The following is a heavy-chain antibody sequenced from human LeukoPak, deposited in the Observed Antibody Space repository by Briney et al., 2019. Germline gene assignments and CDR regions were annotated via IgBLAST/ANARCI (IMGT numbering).Heavy chain of an antibody. D-gene: IGHD1-26*01. CDR1: GDSVSSNSAT. V-gene: IGHV6-1*01. CDR2: TYYRSNWYN. CDR3: ARAAGGRSPLDY. Sequence: SQTLSLTCAVSGDSVSSNSATWNWIRQSPSRGLEWLGRTYYRSNWYNNYAASVQSRITINPDTSKNQFSLHLNSVTPEDTALYYCARAAGGRSPLDYWGQGTLVTVSS. J-gene: IGHJ4*02.